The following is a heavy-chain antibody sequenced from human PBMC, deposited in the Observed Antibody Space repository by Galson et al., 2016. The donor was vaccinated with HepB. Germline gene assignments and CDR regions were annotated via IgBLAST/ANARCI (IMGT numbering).Heavy chain of an antibody. CDR2: INLDGSGT. Sequence: SLRLSCAASGFTFSSYWMDWVRQAPGKGLVWVSNINLDGSGTNYADSVKGRFTISRDNAKNTLYLQMNSLRAEDTAVYYCVRTQYYFDYWGQGILVAVSS. CDR1: GFTFSSYW. J-gene: IGHJ4*02. CDR3: VRTQYYFDY. V-gene: IGHV3-74*01. D-gene: IGHD4-11*01.